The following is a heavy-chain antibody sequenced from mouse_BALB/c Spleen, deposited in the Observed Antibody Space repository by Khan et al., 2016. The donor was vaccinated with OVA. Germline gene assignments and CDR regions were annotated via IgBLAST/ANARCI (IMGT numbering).Heavy chain of an antibody. V-gene: IGHV1-77*01. J-gene: IGHJ3*01. Sequence: QVQLKQSGAELARPGASVKLSCKASGYTFTDYYINWVKQRTGQGLEWIGEISPGSGDTYYNEKFKGKATLTPDKSSSTAYMQLSSLTSEASAVYYCASRNYFGYTFAYWGQGTLVTVSA. CDR1: GYTFTDYY. D-gene: IGHD1-2*01. CDR2: ISPGSGDT. CDR3: ASRNYFGYTFAY.